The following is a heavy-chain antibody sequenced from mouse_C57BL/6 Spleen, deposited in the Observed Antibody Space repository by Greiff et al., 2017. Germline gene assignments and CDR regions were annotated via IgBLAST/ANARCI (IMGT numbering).Heavy chain of an antibody. Sequence: DVMLVESGGGLVKPGGSLKLSCAASGFTFSDYGMHWVRQAPEKGLEWVAYISSGSSTIYYADTVKGRVTISRDNAKNTLFLQMTSLRSEDTAMYYCARGGVRRDYYAMDYWGQGTSVTVSS. J-gene: IGHJ4*01. CDR3: ARGGVRRDYYAMDY. CDR2: ISSGSSTI. V-gene: IGHV5-17*01. CDR1: GFTFSDYG. D-gene: IGHD2-14*01.